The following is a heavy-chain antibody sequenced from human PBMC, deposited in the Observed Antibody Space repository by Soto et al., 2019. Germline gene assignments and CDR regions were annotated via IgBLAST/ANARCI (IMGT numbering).Heavy chain of an antibody. Sequence: GGSLRLSCAASGFTFDDYAMHWVRQVPGKGLEWVSGINWNSGRIGYADSVRGRFTISRDNAKKSLYLQMNSLRGEDTALYYCAKDINGVTTSSFGFDCWGQGTLVTVSS. J-gene: IGHJ4*02. CDR2: INWNSGRI. D-gene: IGHD4-17*01. V-gene: IGHV3-9*01. CDR1: GFTFDDYA. CDR3: AKDINGVTTSSFGFDC.